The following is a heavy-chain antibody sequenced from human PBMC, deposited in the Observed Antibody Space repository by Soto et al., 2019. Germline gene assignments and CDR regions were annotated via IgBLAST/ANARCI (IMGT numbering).Heavy chain of an antibody. CDR2: IYATGTT. CDR3: DRCEPRNYYYYYGMDV. J-gene: IGHJ6*02. Sequence: SETLSLTCTVSGASISGFYWSWIRKSAGKGLEWIGRIYATGTTDYNPSLKSRVMMSVDTSKNQFSLKLRSVTAADTAVYYCDRCEPRNYYYYYGMDVWGQGTKVTVSS. CDR1: GASISGFY. V-gene: IGHV4-4*07.